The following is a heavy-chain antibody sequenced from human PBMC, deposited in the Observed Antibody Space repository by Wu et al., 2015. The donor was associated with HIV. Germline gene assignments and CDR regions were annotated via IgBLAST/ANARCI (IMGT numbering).Heavy chain of an antibody. CDR1: GDGFTSYA. CDR2: IIPISGTT. CDR3: ARELLWGEDF. Sequence: QVQLVQSGAEVKKTGSPVKVSCKASGDGFTSYAVSWVRQAPGQGLEWMGRIIPISGTTDYAQKFQGRITITADESTRTTYMELSSLRYEDTAVYFCARELLWGEDFWGQGTRVTVSS. J-gene: IGHJ4*02. V-gene: IGHV1-69*15. D-gene: IGHD2-21*01.